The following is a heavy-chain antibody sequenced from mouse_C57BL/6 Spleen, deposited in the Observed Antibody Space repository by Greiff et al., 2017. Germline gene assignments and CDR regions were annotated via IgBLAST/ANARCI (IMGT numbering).Heavy chain of an antibody. CDR3: TRDLLFGAMDY. Sequence: EVQRVESGEGLVKPGGSLKLSCAASGFTFSSYAMSWVRQTPEKRLEWVAYISSGGDYIYYADTVKGRFTISRDNARNTLYLQMSSLKSEDTAMYYCTRDLLFGAMDYWGQGTSVTVSA. V-gene: IGHV5-9-1*02. J-gene: IGHJ4*01. CDR2: ISSGGDYI. CDR1: GFTFSSYA. D-gene: IGHD2-1*01.